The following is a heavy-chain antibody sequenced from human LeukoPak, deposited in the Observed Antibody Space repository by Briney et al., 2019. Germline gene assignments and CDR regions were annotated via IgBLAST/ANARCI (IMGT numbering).Heavy chain of an antibody. CDR1: GFTFSSYS. D-gene: IGHD3-22*01. CDR2: ISSSSSTI. Sequence: PGGSLRLSCAASGFTFSSYSMNWVRQAPGKGLEWVSYISSSSSTIYYADSVKGRFTISRDNAKNSLYLQMNSLRAEDTAVYYCAKDLIVPITMSHYYHDAFDIWGQGTMVTVSS. CDR3: AKDLIVPITMSHYYHDAFDI. J-gene: IGHJ3*02. V-gene: IGHV3-48*01.